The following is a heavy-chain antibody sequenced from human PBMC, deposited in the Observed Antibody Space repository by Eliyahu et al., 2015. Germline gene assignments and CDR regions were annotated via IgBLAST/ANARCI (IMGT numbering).Heavy chain of an antibody. J-gene: IGHJ4*02. D-gene: IGHD3-16*01. CDR2: IWYDGSNK. CDR3: ARSAYYDFHTYLIDY. V-gene: IGHV3-33*01. CDR1: GFPFXXYG. Sequence: QVQLVESGGGVVQPGDSLRLXCEVSGFPFXXYGMHWVRQSPGKGLEWMAIIWYDGSNKYYADSVKGRFTISRDNSQNTVFLHMNSLRPEDTAVYFCARSAYYDFHTYLIDYWGQGTLVTVSS.